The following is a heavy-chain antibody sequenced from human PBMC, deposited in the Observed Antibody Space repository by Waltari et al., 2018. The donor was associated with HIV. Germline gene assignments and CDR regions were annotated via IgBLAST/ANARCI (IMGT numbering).Heavy chain of an antibody. CDR3: ARDYALDS. Sequence: QVQLVESGGGVVQPGKSLRLSCAASGFSLSKYGMPWVRQAPGKGLEWVALIWYDGSNKYYGDSVKGRFTISRDISKNTLYLQMNSLRAEDTAVYYCARDYALDSWGPGTLVTVSS. D-gene: IGHD4-17*01. CDR1: GFSLSKYG. CDR2: IWYDGSNK. J-gene: IGHJ4*02. V-gene: IGHV3-33*01.